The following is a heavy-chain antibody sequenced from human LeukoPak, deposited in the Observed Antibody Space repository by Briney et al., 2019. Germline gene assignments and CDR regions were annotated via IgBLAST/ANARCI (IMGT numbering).Heavy chain of an antibody. CDR1: GFTFSSYS. V-gene: IGHV3-66*01. CDR3: ARFGYSSGWYENWFDP. Sequence: GGSLRLSCAASGFTFSSYSMNWVRQAPGKGLEWVSVIYSGGSTYYADSVKGRFTISRDNSKNTLYLQMNSLRAEDTAVYYCARFGYSSGWYENWFDPWGQGTLVTVSS. J-gene: IGHJ5*02. CDR2: IYSGGST. D-gene: IGHD6-19*01.